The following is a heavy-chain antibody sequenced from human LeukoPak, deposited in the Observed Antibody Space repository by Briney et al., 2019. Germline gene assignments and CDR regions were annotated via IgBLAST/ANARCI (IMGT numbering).Heavy chain of an antibody. CDR1: GYTFTGYY. Sequence: ASVKVSCKASGYTFTGYYMHWVRQAPGQGLEWMGWINPNSGGTNYAQKFQGRVTMTRDTSISTAYMELSRLRSDDTAVYYCARDKGTRDGYNSEYFQHWGQGTLVTVSS. D-gene: IGHD5-24*01. J-gene: IGHJ1*01. V-gene: IGHV1-2*02. CDR3: ARDKGTRDGYNSEYFQH. CDR2: INPNSGGT.